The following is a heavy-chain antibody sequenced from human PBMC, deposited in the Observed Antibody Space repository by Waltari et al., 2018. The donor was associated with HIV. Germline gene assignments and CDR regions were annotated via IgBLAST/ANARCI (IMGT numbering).Heavy chain of an antibody. CDR1: GGPISTGDYY. V-gene: IGHV4-30-4*01. D-gene: IGHD3-10*01. Sequence: QVQLQESGPGLVQPSQTLSLTCPVSGGPISTGDYYWSWIRKPPGKGLAWIGYIYYSGSTYYNPSLKSRVTISVDTSKNQFSLKLSSVTAADTAVYYCAREGITMVRGVFPPYYYGMDVWGQGTTVTVSS. J-gene: IGHJ6*02. CDR2: IYYSGST. CDR3: AREGITMVRGVFPPYYYGMDV.